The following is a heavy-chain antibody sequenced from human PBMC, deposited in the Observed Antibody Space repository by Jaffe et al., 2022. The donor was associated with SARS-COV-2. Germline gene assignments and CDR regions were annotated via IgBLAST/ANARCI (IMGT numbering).Heavy chain of an antibody. CDR2: VNPNGGST. V-gene: IGHV1-46*01. CDR3: ARDMSGTTPEYFEY. CDR1: GYTFTSYY. Sequence: QVQLVQSGAEVGKPGASVKISCEASGYTFTSYYMHWVRQAPGQGLEWMGMVNPNGGSTKYAQKFQGRVTMTRDTSMRTVSMELTGLRFEDTAIYYCARDMSGTTPEYFEYWGQGTLVTVSS. J-gene: IGHJ4*02. D-gene: IGHD1-7*01.